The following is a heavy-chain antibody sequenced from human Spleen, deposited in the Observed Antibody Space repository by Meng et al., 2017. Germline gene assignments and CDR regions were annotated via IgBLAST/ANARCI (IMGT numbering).Heavy chain of an antibody. CDR1: GFTFSSYE. J-gene: IGHJ4*02. Sequence: GSLRLSCAASGFTFSSYEMNWIRQLPGKGLECIGEVDHSGATNYNPSLKSRVTISVDTSKKQFSLKLSSVTAADTAVYFCARDAYVATFPFPYYFDYWGQGILVTVSS. CDR3: ARDAYVATFPFPYYFDY. V-gene: IGHV4-34*01. D-gene: IGHD2-21*01. CDR2: VDHSGAT.